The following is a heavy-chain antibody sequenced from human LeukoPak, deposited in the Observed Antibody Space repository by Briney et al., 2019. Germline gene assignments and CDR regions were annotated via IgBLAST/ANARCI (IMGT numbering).Heavy chain of an antibody. CDR1: GFTFDDYA. V-gene: IGHV3-9*01. J-gene: IGHJ3*02. CDR2: ITWNSGRI. Sequence: PGRSLRLSCAASGFTFDDYAMHWVRQAPGKGLEWVSGITWNSGRIGYADSVKGRFTISRDNAKNSLYLQMNSLRAEDTAVYYCARAEITKTVEAFDIWGQGTMVTVSS. D-gene: IGHD1-20*01. CDR3: ARAEITKTVEAFDI.